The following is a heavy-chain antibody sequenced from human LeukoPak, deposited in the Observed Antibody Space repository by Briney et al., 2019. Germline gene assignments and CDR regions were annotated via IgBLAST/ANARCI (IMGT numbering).Heavy chain of an antibody. CDR3: ARDRGTVVTLEYFDY. V-gene: IGHV1-18*01. J-gene: IGHJ4*02. D-gene: IGHD4-23*01. Sequence: ASVKVSCKASGYTFTSYGISWVRQAPGQGLEWTGWISAYNGNTNYAQKLQGRVTMTTDTSTSTAYMELRSLRSDDTAVYYCARDRGTVVTLEYFDYWGQGTLVTVSS. CDR1: GYTFTSYG. CDR2: ISAYNGNT.